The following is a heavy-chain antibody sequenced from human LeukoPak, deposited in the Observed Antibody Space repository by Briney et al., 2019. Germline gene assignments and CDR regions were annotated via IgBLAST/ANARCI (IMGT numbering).Heavy chain of an antibody. CDR2: INTNTGNP. V-gene: IGHV7-4-1*02. CDR1: GYTFTSYA. J-gene: IGHJ4*02. D-gene: IGHD2-2*01. CDR3: ARDEQDIVVVPAFDY. Sequence: ASVKVSCKASGYTFTSYAMNWVRQAPGQGLEWMGWINTNTGNPTYAQGFTGRFVFSLDTSVSTAYLQISSLKAEDTAVYYCARDEQDIVVVPAFDYWGQGTLVTVSS.